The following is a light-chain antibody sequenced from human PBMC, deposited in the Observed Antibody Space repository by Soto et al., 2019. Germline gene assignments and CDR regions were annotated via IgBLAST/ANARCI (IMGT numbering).Light chain of an antibody. CDR3: QQSFSQPWT. CDR1: QSISTY. V-gene: IGKV1-39*01. Sequence: DIQMTQSPSSLSASVGDRVTITCRASQSISTYVNWYQQKPGKAPNLLIFGASRLQSGVPSRFSGSRSGTDFTLTISSLRPEDFATYFCQQSFSQPWTFGQGPKVEIK. CDR2: GAS. J-gene: IGKJ1*01.